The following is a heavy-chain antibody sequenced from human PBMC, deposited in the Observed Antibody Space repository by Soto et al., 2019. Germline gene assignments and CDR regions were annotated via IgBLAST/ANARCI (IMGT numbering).Heavy chain of an antibody. CDR2: IYYSGST. CDR1: GGSISSYY. V-gene: IGHV4-59*01. D-gene: IGHD6-6*01. J-gene: IGHJ4*02. CDR3: ARSFKYSSSGPFGY. Sequence: QVQLQESGPGLVKPSETLSLTCTVSGGSISSYYWSWIRQPPGKGLEWIGYIYYSGSTNYNPSLKSRVTISVDTSKNQFSLKLSSVTAADTAVYYCARSFKYSSSGPFGYWGQGTLVTVSS.